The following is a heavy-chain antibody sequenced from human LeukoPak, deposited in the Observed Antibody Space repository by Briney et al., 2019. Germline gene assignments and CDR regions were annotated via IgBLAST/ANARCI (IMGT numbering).Heavy chain of an antibody. J-gene: IGHJ4*02. CDR3: AKGLSSGWYKGPFDY. V-gene: IGHV3-33*06. CDR2: IWYDGSNK. Sequence: GGSLRLSCAASGFTFSSYGMHWVRQAPGKGLEWVAVIWYDGSNKYYADSVKGRFTISRDNSKNTLYLQMNSLRAEDTAVYYCAKGLSSGWYKGPFDYWGQGALVTVSS. D-gene: IGHD6-19*01. CDR1: GFTFSSYG.